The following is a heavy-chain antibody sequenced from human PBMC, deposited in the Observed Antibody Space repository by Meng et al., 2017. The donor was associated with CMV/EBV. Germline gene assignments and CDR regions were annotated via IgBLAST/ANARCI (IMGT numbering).Heavy chain of an antibody. V-gene: IGHV3-20*04. Sequence: GESLKISCAASGFTFDDYGMSWVRQAPGKGLEWVSGINWNGGSTGYADSVKGRFTISRDNAKSSLYLQMNSLRAEDTALYYCARRSIEGRRWLQLPHFDYWGQGTLVTVSS. CDR1: GFTFDDYG. J-gene: IGHJ4*02. CDR3: ARRSIEGRRWLQLPHFDY. D-gene: IGHD5-24*01. CDR2: INWNGGST.